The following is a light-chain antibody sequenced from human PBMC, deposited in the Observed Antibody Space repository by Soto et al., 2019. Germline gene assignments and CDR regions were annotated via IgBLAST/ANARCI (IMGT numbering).Light chain of an antibody. CDR3: QQYGSSSYT. CDR1: QTISSGY. Sequence: EFVLTQSPGTLSLSPGERATLSCRASQTISSGYLAWYQQKPGQAPRLLIYGVSTRATGIPDRFSGSGSGTDFTLTISRLEPEDFGVYYCQQYGSSSYTFGQGTKLEIK. V-gene: IGKV3-20*01. CDR2: GVS. J-gene: IGKJ2*01.